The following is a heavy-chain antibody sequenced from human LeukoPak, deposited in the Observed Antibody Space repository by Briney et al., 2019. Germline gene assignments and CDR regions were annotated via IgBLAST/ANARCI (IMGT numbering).Heavy chain of an antibody. CDR1: GYTFTGYY. V-gene: IGHV1-8*02. J-gene: IGHJ3*02. CDR3: ARGGGGAFDI. Sequence: ASVKVSCKASGYTFTGYYMHWVRQAPGQGLEWMGWINPNSGNTGYAQKFQGRVTMTRNTSISTAYMELSSLRSEDTAVYYCARGGGGAFDIWGQGTMVTVSS. CDR2: INPNSGNT.